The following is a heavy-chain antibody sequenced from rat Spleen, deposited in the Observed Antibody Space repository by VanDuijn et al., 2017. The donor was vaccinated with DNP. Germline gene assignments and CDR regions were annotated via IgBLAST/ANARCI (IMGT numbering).Heavy chain of an antibody. CDR1: GFTFSDYN. CDR3: ARLPLPGD. D-gene: IGHD1-4*01. CDR2: ISYDGSST. Sequence: EVQLVESGGGLVQPGRSLKLSCAASGFTFSDYNMAWVRQAPKKGLEWVATISYDGSSTYYRDSVKGRFTISRDNAKSTLYLQMDSLRSEDTATYYCARLPLPGDWGQGVMVTVSS. V-gene: IGHV5-7*01. J-gene: IGHJ2*01.